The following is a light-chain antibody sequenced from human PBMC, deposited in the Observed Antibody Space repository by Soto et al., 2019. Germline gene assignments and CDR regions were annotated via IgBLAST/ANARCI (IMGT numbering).Light chain of an antibody. CDR3: QQRGNWPWT. V-gene: IGKV3-11*01. J-gene: IGKJ1*01. CDR1: QSVSSY. CDR2: DAS. Sequence: EIVLTQSPATLSLSPGERATLSCRASQSVSSYLAWYQQKPGQAPRLLISDASNRATGIPARFSGSGSGTDFTLTISSLEPEDFAVYYCQQRGNWPWTFGQGTKVEIK.